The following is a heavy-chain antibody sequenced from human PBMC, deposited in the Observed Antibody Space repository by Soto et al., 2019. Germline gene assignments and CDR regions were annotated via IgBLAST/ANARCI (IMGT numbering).Heavy chain of an antibody. Sequence: PSQTLSLTCVISGDSVSSETAAWNWIRQSPSKGLEWPGRTYYASEWYYDYAVSVKSRITISPHTSKNQFSLQLNSVTPEDTAVYFCAGGPSLTGSFFDSWGQGTLVTVSS. D-gene: IGHD2-15*01. CDR1: GDSVSSETAA. V-gene: IGHV6-1*01. CDR3: AGGPSLTGSFFDS. CDR2: TYYASEWYY. J-gene: IGHJ4*02.